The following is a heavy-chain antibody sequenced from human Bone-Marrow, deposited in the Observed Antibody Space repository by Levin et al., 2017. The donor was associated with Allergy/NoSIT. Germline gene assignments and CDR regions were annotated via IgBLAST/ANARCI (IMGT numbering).Heavy chain of an antibody. CDR2: IYPADSDT. V-gene: IGHV5-51*01. CDR3: ARRSWAIADVVDA. J-gene: IGHJ5*02. CDR1: VFSFTSYW. Sequence: KVSCMASVFSFTSYWIAWVRQTPGEGLEWMGIIYPADSDTVYSPSFEGQVPIPADKSINTAYLRWHSLKASDTALYDCARRSWAIADVVDAWGQGGLVTVSA. D-gene: IGHD6-13*01.